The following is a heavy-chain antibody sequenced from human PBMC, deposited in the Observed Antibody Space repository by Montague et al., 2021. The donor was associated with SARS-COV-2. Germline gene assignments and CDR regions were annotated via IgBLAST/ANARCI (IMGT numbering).Heavy chain of an antibody. CDR1: GFTFSSYW. D-gene: IGHD3-22*01. V-gene: IGHV3-74*01. CDR3: ARDGEIVAVGYYFDS. J-gene: IGHJ4*02. Sequence: SLRLSCAASGFTFSSYWMYWVRQAPGKGLVWVSHISSDGSRRWYADSVKGRFTISRDNAKNTLYLQMNSLRAEDTAVYYCARDGEIVAVGYYFDSWGQGTLVTASS. CDR2: ISSDGSRR.